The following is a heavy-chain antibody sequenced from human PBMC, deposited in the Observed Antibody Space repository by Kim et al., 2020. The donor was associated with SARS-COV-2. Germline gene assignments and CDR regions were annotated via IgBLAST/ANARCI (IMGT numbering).Heavy chain of an antibody. V-gene: IGHV3-15*01. Sequence: GGSLRLSCAASGFTFSNAWMSWVRQAPGKGLEWVGRIKSKTDGGTTDYAAPVKGRFTISRDDSKNTLYLQMNSLKTEDTAVYYCTTPVVPAAMYDFWSGYTTYGMDVWGQGTTVTVSS. CDR3: TTPVVPAAMYDFWSGYTTYGMDV. CDR2: IKSKTDGGTT. D-gene: IGHD3-3*01. CDR1: GFTFSNAW. J-gene: IGHJ6*02.